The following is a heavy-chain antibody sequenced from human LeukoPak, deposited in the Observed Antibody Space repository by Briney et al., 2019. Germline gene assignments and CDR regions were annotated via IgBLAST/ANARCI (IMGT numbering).Heavy chain of an antibody. CDR2: IYYSGST. CDR1: GGSISSYY. D-gene: IGHD6-13*01. V-gene: IGHV4-59*01. Sequence: SETLSLTCTVSGGSISSYYWSWIRQPPGKGLEWIGYIYYSGSTNYNPSLKSRVTISVDTSKNQFSLKLSSVTAADTAVYYCARDQSSSWYTNWFDPWGQGTLVTVSS. CDR3: ARDQSSSWYTNWFDP. J-gene: IGHJ5*02.